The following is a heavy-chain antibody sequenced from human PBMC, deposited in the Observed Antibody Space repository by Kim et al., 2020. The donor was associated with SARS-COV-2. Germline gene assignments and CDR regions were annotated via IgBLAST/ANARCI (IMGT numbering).Heavy chain of an antibody. J-gene: IGHJ4*02. D-gene: IGHD3-22*01. V-gene: IGHV3-23*01. Sequence: DAVKGRFTISRDNSKNTLYLQMNSLRAEDTAVYYCAKAEDRYYYDTYFDYWGQGTLVTVSS. CDR3: AKAEDRYYYDTYFDY.